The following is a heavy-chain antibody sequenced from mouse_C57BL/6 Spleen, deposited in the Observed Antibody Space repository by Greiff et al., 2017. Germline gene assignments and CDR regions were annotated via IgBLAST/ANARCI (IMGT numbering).Heavy chain of an antibody. CDR3: ARLIITTVGRYLDV. D-gene: IGHD1-1*01. V-gene: IGHV1-69*01. CDR2: IDPSDSYT. CDR1: GYTFTSYW. J-gene: IGHJ1*03. Sequence: QVQLQQPGAELVMPGASVKLSCKASGYTFTSYWMHWVKQRPGQGLEWIGEIDPSDSYTNYNQKFKGKYTLTVDKSSSTAYMQLSSLTSEDSAVYYGARLIITTVGRYLDVWGTGTTVTVSS.